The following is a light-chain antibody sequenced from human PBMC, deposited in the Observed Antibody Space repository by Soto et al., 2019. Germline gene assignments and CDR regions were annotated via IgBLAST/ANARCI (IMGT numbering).Light chain of an antibody. J-gene: IGLJ1*01. CDR1: SSDIGGYNY. V-gene: IGLV2-14*01. CDR2: EVT. CDR3: SSYTDSSNYV. Sequence: QSALTQPASVSGSPGQSITISCTGGSSDIGGYNYVSWFQQHPGKAPKLMIYEVTNRPSGVSNRFSGSKSGSTASLTISGLQAEDEADYYCSSYTDSSNYVFGTGTKLTVL.